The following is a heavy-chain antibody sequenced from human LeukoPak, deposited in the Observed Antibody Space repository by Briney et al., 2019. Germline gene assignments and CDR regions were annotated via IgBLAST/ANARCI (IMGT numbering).Heavy chain of an antibody. V-gene: IGHV5-51*04. Sequence: GESLKISSKGSGYSFTIYWIGWVRQMPGKGLEWMGIIYPGDSDTRYSPSFQGQVTISADKPISTAYLQWSSLKASDTAMYYCARLSSLQLRCAFDIWGQGTMVTVSS. CDR2: IYPGDSDT. CDR1: GYSFTIYW. J-gene: IGHJ3*02. D-gene: IGHD4-17*01. CDR3: ARLSSLQLRCAFDI.